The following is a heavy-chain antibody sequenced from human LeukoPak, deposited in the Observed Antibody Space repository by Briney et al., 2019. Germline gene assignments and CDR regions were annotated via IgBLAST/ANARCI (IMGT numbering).Heavy chain of an antibody. D-gene: IGHD1-26*01. Sequence: GGSLRLSYAASGFTFSNYAMNWVRQAPGKGLEWVSSISISGGTTYYADSVKGRFTISRDSAKNTLFLHMNTLRAEDTAIYYCAKDRTVGASYWYFDLWGRGTLVTVSS. J-gene: IGHJ2*01. V-gene: IGHV3-23*01. CDR2: ISISGGTT. CDR3: AKDRTVGASYWYFDL. CDR1: GFTFSNYA.